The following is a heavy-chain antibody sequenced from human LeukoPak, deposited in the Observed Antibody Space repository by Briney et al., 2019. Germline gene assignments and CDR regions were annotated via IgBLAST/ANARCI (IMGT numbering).Heavy chain of an antibody. V-gene: IGHV1-18*01. CDR3: ARDRPLRSPSNFDY. CDR1: GYTFTSYG. CDR2: ISGYSGNT. Sequence: GPVKVSCKASGYTFTSYGLSWVRQAPGQGLEWMGWISGYSGNTNYAQKLQGRVTMTRDTSTSTVYMELSSLRSEDTAVYYCARDRPLRSPSNFDYWGQGTLVTVSS. D-gene: IGHD4-17*01. J-gene: IGHJ4*02.